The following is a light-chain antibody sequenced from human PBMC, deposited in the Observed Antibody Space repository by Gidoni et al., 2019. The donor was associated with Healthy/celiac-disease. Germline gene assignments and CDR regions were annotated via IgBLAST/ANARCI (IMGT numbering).Light chain of an antibody. J-gene: IGKJ2*01. Sequence: DIQMTQSPSSLSASVGDRVTITCRASQSISSYLNWYQQKPGKAPKLLIYAAYSLQSGVPSRFSGSGSGTDFTLTISSLQPEDFATYYCQQSYSTPRVTFGQGTKLEIK. CDR3: QQSYSTPRVT. V-gene: IGKV1-39*01. CDR2: AAY. CDR1: QSISSY.